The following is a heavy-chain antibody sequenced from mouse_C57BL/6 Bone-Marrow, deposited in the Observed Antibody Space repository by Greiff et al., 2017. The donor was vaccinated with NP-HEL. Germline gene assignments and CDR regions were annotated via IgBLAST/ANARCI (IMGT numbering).Heavy chain of an antibody. J-gene: IGHJ1*03. CDR1: GFNIKDDY. Sequence: VQLQQSGAELVRPGASVKLSCTASGFNIKDDYMHWVKQRPEQGLEWIGWIDPENGDTEYASKFQGKATITADTSSNTAYLQLSSLTSEDTAVYYCTTVLYYGSSYGWYFDVWGTGTTVTVSS. V-gene: IGHV14-4*01. D-gene: IGHD1-1*01. CDR2: IDPENGDT. CDR3: TTVLYYGSSYGWYFDV.